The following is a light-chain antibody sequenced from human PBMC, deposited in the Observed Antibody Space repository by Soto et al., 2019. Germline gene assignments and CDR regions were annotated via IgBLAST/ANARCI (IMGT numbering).Light chain of an antibody. Sequence: EIVLTQSPGTLSLSPGERATLSCRASQSLSSTYLAWYQQKVGQSPRLLIYGASSRATGIPGRFSGSGSGTDFTLTISRLEPEDFAVYYCQQYGSSPRTFGQGTKVDI. V-gene: IGKV3-20*01. CDR3: QQYGSSPRT. CDR1: QSLSSTY. CDR2: GAS. J-gene: IGKJ1*01.